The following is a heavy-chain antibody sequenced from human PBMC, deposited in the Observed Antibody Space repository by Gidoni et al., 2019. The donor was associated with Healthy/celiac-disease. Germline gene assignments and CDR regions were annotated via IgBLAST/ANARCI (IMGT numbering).Heavy chain of an antibody. CDR1: GGTFSSYA. Sequence: QVQLVQSGAEVKKPGSSVKVSCKASGGTFSSYAISWLRQAPGQGLEWMAGISPIFGTAYYAQKFQGRVTITADESTSTAYMELSSLRSEDTAVYYCARVPPPRGYCSSTSCRKMNFDPWGQGTLVTVSS. V-gene: IGHV1-69*01. CDR2: ISPIFGTA. D-gene: IGHD2-2*01. CDR3: ARVPPPRGYCSSTSCRKMNFDP. J-gene: IGHJ5*02.